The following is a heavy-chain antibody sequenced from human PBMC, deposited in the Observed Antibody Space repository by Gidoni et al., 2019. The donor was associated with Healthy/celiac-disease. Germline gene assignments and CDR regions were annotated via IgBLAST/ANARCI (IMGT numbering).Heavy chain of an antibody. CDR1: GLTFSIYA. V-gene: IGHV3-23*01. D-gene: IGHD3-9*01. CDR3: ANIGPDILTGYYDYYYGMDV. CDR2: ISGSGGST. Sequence: EVQLLESGGGLVQPGGSLRLSFAATGLTFSIYALRWVRQAPGKGLEWVSAISGSGGSTYYADSVKGRFTISRDNSKNTLYLQMNSLRAEDTAVYYCANIGPDILTGYYDYYYGMDVWGQGTTVTVSS. J-gene: IGHJ6*02.